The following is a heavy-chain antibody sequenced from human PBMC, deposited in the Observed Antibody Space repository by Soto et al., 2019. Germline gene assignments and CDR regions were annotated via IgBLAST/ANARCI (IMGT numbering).Heavy chain of an antibody. J-gene: IGHJ6*02. CDR1: GYSFTSYW. V-gene: IGHV5-51*01. CDR2: IYPGDSDT. CDR3: ARPRIPIAARNYYGMDV. D-gene: IGHD6-6*01. Sequence: GESLKISCKGSGYSFTSYWIGWVRQMPGKGLEWMGIIYPGDSDTRYSPSFQGQVTISADKSISTAYLQWSSLKASDTAMYYCARPRIPIAARNYYGMDVWGQGTTVTVSS.